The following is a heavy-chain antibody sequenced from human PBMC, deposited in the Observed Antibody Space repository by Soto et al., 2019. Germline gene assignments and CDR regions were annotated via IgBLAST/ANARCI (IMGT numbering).Heavy chain of an antibody. CDR3: ARTFDYYGMDV. Sequence: PSETLSLTCAVSGYSIASGYYWAWIRQSPGKGLEWIGSIYHAGSVYYNPSLNSRVAVSLDTSKNHFSLKLTSVTAADTAVYYCARTFDYYGMDVWGQGTTVIVSS. CDR1: GYSIASGYY. J-gene: IGHJ6*02. V-gene: IGHV4-38-2*01. CDR2: IYHAGSV.